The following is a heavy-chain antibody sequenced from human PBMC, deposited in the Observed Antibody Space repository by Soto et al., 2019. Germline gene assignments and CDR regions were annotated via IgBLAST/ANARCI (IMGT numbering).Heavy chain of an antibody. D-gene: IGHD2-2*01. J-gene: IGHJ4*02. Sequence: PSETLSLTCTVSGGSISSYYWSWIRQPPGKGLEWIGYIYYSGSTNYNPSLKSRVTISVDTSKNQFSLKLSSVTAADTAVYYCARHGDRDIVVVPAAPLDYWGQGTLVTSPQ. CDR1: GGSISSYY. V-gene: IGHV4-59*08. CDR2: IYYSGST. CDR3: ARHGDRDIVVVPAAPLDY.